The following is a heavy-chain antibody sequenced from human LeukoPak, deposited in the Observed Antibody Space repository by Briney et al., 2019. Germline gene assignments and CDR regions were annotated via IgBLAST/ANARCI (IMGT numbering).Heavy chain of an antibody. CDR2: INPNSGGT. J-gene: IGHJ5*02. D-gene: IGHD3-16*02. CDR1: GYTFTGYY. V-gene: IGHV1-2*02. CDR3: ARANDYVWGSYRP. Sequence: ASVMVSCKASGYTFTGYYMHRVRQAPGQELEWMGWINPNSGGTNYAQKFQGRVTMTRDTSISTAYMELSRLRSDDTAVYYCARANDYVWGSYRPWGQGTLVTVSS.